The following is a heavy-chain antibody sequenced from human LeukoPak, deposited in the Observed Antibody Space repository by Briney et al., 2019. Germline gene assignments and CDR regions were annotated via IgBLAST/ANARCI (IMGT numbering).Heavy chain of an antibody. CDR3: AKDTRRVVVVAATPFADY. Sequence: PGGSLRLSCAASGFTFSSYGMHWVRQAPGQGLEGVAFIRYDGSNKYYADSVKGRFTISRDNSKNTLYLQMNSLRAEDTAVYYCAKDTRRVVVVAATPFADYWGRGTLVTVSS. V-gene: IGHV3-30*02. CDR2: IRYDGSNK. J-gene: IGHJ4*02. D-gene: IGHD2-15*01. CDR1: GFTFSSYG.